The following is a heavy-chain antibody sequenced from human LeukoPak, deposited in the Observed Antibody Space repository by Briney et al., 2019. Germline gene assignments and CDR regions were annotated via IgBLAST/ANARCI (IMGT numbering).Heavy chain of an antibody. CDR3: ARDSERELPLGAFDI. CDR2: IRYDGSKK. J-gene: IGHJ3*02. CDR1: GFSFTNYG. D-gene: IGHD1-26*01. Sequence: GGSLRLSCAASGFSFTNYGMHWVRQAPGKGLEWVAFIRYDGSKKYYADSVKGRFTISRDNSKNTLYLEMSSLRAEDTAVYYCARDSERELPLGAFDIWGQGTMVTVSS. V-gene: IGHV3-30*02.